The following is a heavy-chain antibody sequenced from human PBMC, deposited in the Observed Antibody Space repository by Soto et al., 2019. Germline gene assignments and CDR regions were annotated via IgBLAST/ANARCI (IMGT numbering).Heavy chain of an antibody. V-gene: IGHV3-48*01. CDR1: GFTFSSYS. CDR2: ISSSSSTI. J-gene: IGHJ4*02. D-gene: IGHD5-12*01. CDR3: ARVSMVATPENDY. Sequence: EVQLVESGGGLVQPGGSLRLSCAASGFTFSSYSMNWVRQAPGKGLEWVSYISSSSSTIYYADSVKGRFTISRDNAKNSLYLQMNSLRAEDTAVYYCARVSMVATPENDYWGQGTLVTVSS.